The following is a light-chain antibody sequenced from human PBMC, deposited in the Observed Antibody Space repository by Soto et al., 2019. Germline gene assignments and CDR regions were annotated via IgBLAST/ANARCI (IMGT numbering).Light chain of an antibody. V-gene: IGKV1-39*01. CDR2: AAS. Sequence: DIQMTQFPSSLSASVGDTVTINCRASQFISTHLSWYRHKPGRGPELLIQAASSLLSGVPSRFSGSASDADFTLTITALQPEDFATYFCQQSHRRPITFGQGTRREIK. J-gene: IGKJ5*01. CDR3: QQSHRRPIT. CDR1: QFISTH.